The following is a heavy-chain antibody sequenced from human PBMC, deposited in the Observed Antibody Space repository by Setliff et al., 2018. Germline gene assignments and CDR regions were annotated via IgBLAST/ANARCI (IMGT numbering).Heavy chain of an antibody. V-gene: IGHV1-2*02. Sequence: GASVKVSCKASGYIFTDYFMYWVWQAPGQGLEWMGWINPNSGDTTFAQKFQGRVTITRDTSNSTDYMDLSRLTSDDTAVYYCARVPQEALYYYDRGNYFDYWGQGTLVTVSS. CDR3: ARVPQEALYYYDRGNYFDY. CDR2: INPNSGDT. CDR1: GYIFTDYF. D-gene: IGHD3-22*01. J-gene: IGHJ4*02.